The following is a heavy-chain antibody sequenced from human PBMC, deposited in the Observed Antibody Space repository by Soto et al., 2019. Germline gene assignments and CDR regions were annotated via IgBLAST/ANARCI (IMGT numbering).Heavy chain of an antibody. D-gene: IGHD2-15*01. CDR1: GFNFSNYG. Sequence: GGSLRLSCGASGFNFSNYGMHWVRQPPGKGLEWVAIIANNGNKKFYIESVKGRFSVSRDNSENTLFLQMNSLRPEDTGVYYCATTTVVAAAGFDPWGHGTRVTVSS. J-gene: IGHJ5*02. CDR2: IANNGNKK. V-gene: IGHV3-30*03. CDR3: ATTTVVAAAGFDP.